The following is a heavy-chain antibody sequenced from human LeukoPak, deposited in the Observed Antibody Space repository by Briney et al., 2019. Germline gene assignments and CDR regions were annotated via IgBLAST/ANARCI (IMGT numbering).Heavy chain of an antibody. CDR3: ARDFRDSFFYY. CDR1: GYTFTDYY. J-gene: IGHJ4*02. Sequence: ASVNVSCKASGYTFTDYYIHWLRQAPGHGLEWMGWINPNSGGTNYAQKFRGRVTMTRDTSISTAYMELSRLTSDDTAVYYCARDFRDSFFYYWGQGTLVTVSS. V-gene: IGHV1-2*02. CDR2: INPNSGGT. D-gene: IGHD2-21*01.